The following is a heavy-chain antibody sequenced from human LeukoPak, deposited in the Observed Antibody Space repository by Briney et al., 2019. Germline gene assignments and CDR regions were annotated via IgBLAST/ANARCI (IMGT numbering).Heavy chain of an antibody. V-gene: IGHV3-21*01. CDR2: ISSSSSYI. J-gene: IGHJ5*02. CDR3: ARVYGDYRGYWFDP. Sequence: GGSLRLSCAASGFTFSSYSMNWVRQAPGKGLEWVSSISSSSSYIYYADSVKGRFTISRDNAKNSLYLQMNSLRAADTAVYYCARVYGDYRGYWFDPWGQGTLVTVSS. CDR1: GFTFSSYS. D-gene: IGHD4-17*01.